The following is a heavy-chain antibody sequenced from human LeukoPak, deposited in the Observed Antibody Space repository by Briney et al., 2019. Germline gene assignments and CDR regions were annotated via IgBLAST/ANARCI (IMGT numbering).Heavy chain of an antibody. J-gene: IGHJ4*02. V-gene: IGHV3-30*02. D-gene: IGHD2-21*02. CDR2: IAHHGNDK. Sequence: GGSLRLSCVASGFPFKKNAMHWVRQGPGKGLEWVAYIAHHGNDKYYADSVKGRFTISRDNSKRTLYLQLNSLRLDDKAVYYCAKDGAWSCTDWGQGALVTVSS. CDR3: AKDGAWSCTD. CDR1: GFPFKKNA.